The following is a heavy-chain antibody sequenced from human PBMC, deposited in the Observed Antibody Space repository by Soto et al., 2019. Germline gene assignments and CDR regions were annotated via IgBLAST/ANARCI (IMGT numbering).Heavy chain of an antibody. Sequence: SETLSLTFAVYGGSFIGYYWSWIRQPPGKGLEWIGEINHSGSTNYNPSLKSRVTISVDTSKNQFSLKLSSVTAADTAVYYCVRGGDGSGYDRGYLNAYWGQGTLVTVCS. J-gene: IGHJ4*02. D-gene: IGHD5-12*01. CDR3: VRGGDGSGYDRGYLNAY. CDR1: GGSFIGYY. CDR2: INHSGST. V-gene: IGHV4-34*01.